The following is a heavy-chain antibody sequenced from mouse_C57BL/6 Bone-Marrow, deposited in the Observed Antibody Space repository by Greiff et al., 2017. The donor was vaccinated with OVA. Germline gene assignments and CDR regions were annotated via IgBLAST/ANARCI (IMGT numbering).Heavy chain of an antibody. CDR2: INPNNGGT. CDR1: GYTFTDYY. V-gene: IGHV1-26*01. J-gene: IGHJ1*03. CDR3: ARKGPYYSYWYFDV. Sequence: EVKLQQSGPELVKPGASVKISCKASGYTFTDYYMNWVKQSHGKSLEWIGDINPNNGGTSYNQKFKGKATLTVDKSSSTAYMELRSLTSEDSAVYYCARKGPYYSYWYFDVWGTGTTVTVSS. D-gene: IGHD1-1*01.